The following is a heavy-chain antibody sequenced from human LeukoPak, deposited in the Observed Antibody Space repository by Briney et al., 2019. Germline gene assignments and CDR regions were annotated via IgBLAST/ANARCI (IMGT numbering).Heavy chain of an antibody. CDR3: AKLWVMITFGGVIDIEAPGSSGDY. CDR2: ISGSGGST. J-gene: IGHJ4*02. CDR1: GFTFSSYA. D-gene: IGHD3-16*02. Sequence: GGSLRLSCAASGFTFSSYAMSWVRQAPGKGLEWVSAISGSGGSTYYADSVKGRFTISRDNSKNTLYLQMNSPRAEDTAVYYCAKLWVMITFGGVIDIEAPGSSGDYWGQGTLVTVSS. V-gene: IGHV3-23*01.